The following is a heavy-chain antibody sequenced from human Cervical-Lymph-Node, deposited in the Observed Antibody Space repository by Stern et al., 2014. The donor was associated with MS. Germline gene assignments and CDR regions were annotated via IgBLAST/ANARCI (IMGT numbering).Heavy chain of an antibody. J-gene: IGHJ6*02. Sequence: EVQLVQSGAEVKKPGESLKISCKGSGYSFTSYWIAWVRQMPGKGLEWMGVIYPGDSETIYSPSFQGQVAISVDKSINTAYLQWSSLPASDIAMYYCARHASSGGFNEYYYGMDVWGQGTTVTVSS. CDR3: ARHASSGGFNEYYYGMDV. D-gene: IGHD1-26*01. CDR2: IYPGDSET. CDR1: GYSFTSYW. V-gene: IGHV5-51*01.